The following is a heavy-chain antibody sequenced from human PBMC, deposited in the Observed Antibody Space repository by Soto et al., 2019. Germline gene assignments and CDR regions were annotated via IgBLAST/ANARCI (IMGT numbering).Heavy chain of an antibody. V-gene: IGHV4-39*01. CDR1: GGSVGSVYNY. J-gene: IGHJ5*02. CDR3: ATIIIPGTRQTDFDP. Sequence: XTLSLPCSVSGGSVGSVYNYWAWIRQAPGKGLEWIWSVYYVGSPFYNPSLKSRFTMSIDTTKNQLSLNLTSFTATDTAVYYCATIIIPGTRQTDFDPRGQGISGTVSS. CDR2: VYYVGSP.